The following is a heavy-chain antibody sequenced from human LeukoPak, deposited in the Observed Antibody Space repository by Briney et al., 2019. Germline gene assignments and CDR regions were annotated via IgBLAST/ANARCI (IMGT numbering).Heavy chain of an antibody. Sequence: GGSLRLSCAASGFTFSSYTMHWVRQAPGKGLEYVSGINSNGGSTYYANSVKGRFTISRDNSKNTLYLQMGSLRAEDTAVYYCARVGGAYYGSGSYYSGYWGQGTLVTVSS. J-gene: IGHJ4*02. D-gene: IGHD3-10*01. CDR1: GFTFSSYT. V-gene: IGHV3-64*01. CDR3: ARVGGAYYGSGSYYSGY. CDR2: INSNGGST.